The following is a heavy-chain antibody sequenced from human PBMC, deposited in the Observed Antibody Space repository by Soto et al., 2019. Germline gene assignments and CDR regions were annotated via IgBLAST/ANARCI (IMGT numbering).Heavy chain of an antibody. CDR2: VYYSGST. V-gene: IGHV4-59*01. CDR1: GGSISSYY. J-gene: IGHJ5*02. CDR3: ARGHNTISSGPSGWFDP. Sequence: PSETLSLTCTVSGGSISSYYWSWIRQPPGKGLEWIGYVYYSGSTNYNPSLKSRVTISVDTSKNQFSLKLSSVTAADTAVYYCARGHNTISSGPSGWFDPWGQGTLVTVSS. D-gene: IGHD6-19*01.